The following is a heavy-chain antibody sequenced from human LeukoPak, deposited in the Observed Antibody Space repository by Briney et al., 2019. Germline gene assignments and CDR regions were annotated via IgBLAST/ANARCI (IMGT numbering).Heavy chain of an antibody. CDR1: GGSVSSGSYY. Sequence: SETLPLTCTVSGGSVSSGSYYWSWIRQPPGKGLEWIGYIYYSGSTNYNPSLKSRVTISVDTSKNQFSLKLSSVTAADTAVYYCARFGDILTAYYYYYGMDVWGKGTTVTVSS. CDR3: ARFGDILTAYYYYYGMDV. D-gene: IGHD3-9*01. J-gene: IGHJ6*04. V-gene: IGHV4-61*01. CDR2: IYYSGST.